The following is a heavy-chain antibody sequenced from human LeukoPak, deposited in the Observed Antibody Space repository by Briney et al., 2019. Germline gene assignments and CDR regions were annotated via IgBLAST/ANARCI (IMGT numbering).Heavy chain of an antibody. Sequence: GGSLRLSCAASGFTFNNAWMSWVRQAPGKGLEWVVRIKSKTDGGTTDYAAPVKGRFTISRDDSKNTLYLQMDSLKAEDTAVYYCSKGPPFHWGQGTLVTVSS. V-gene: IGHV3-15*01. CDR1: GFTFNNAW. CDR3: SKGPPFH. D-gene: IGHD2-21*01. CDR2: IKSKTDGGTT. J-gene: IGHJ4*02.